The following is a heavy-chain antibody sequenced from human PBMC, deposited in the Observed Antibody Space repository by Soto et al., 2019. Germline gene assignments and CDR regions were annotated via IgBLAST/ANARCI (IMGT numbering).Heavy chain of an antibody. J-gene: IGHJ4*02. D-gene: IGHD6-6*01. CDR2: ISGSGGST. Sequence: EVQLLESGGGLVQPGGSLRLSCAASGFTFSTYAMSWVRQAPGKGLEWVSAISGSGGSTYYADSVKGHFTISLDKSKNTLYLQMNSLRAEDTAVYYCAKNWDTTFSSSSHWGQGTLVTVSS. CDR1: GFTFSTYA. CDR3: AKNWDTTFSSSSH. V-gene: IGHV3-23*01.